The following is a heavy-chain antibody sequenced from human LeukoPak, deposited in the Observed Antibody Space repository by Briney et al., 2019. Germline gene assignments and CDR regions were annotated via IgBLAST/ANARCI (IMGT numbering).Heavy chain of an antibody. D-gene: IGHD3-10*01. Sequence: GGSLRLSCAASGFTFSSYSMNWVRQAPGKGLEWVSSISSSSSYIYYADSVKGRFTISRDNAKNSLYLQMNSLRAEDTAVYYCARDRDYYGSGSYLAYWGQGTLVTVSS. CDR2: ISSSSSYI. CDR1: GFTFSSYS. J-gene: IGHJ4*02. CDR3: ARDRDYYGSGSYLAY. V-gene: IGHV3-21*01.